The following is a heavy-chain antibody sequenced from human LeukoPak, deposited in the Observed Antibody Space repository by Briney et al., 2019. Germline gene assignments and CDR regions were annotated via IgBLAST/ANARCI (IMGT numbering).Heavy chain of an antibody. CDR2: INPNSGGT. J-gene: IGHJ4*02. CDR3: ATEPSADHGGYADFY. V-gene: IGHV1-2*02. D-gene: IGHD4-17*01. Sequence: ASVKVSCKASGYTFTGYYMHWVRQAPGQGLEWMGWINPNSGGTNYAQKFQGRVTMTRDTSISTAYMELSRLRSDDTAVYYCATEPSADHGGYADFYWGQGTLVTVSS. CDR1: GYTFTGYY.